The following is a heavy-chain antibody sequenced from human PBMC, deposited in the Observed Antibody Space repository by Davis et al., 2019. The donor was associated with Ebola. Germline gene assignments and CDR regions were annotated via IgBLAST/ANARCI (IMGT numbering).Heavy chain of an antibody. J-gene: IGHJ5*01. Sequence: GRFLRPSFTAPEFTFPAYGIRWVRQAAGKGLEWVARISLNGGSTVYADSVKGRFTISRDNAKNSLYLRLNSLRAEDTALYHCARVNAVTGYSRFDSWGQGTLVTVSS. CDR1: EFTFPAYG. CDR2: ISLNGGST. D-gene: IGHD3-9*01. V-gene: IGHV3-20*02. CDR3: ARVNAVTGYSRFDS.